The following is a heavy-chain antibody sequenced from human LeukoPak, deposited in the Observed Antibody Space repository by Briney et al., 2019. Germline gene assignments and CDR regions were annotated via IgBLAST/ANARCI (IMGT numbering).Heavy chain of an antibody. CDR1: GGSISSGSYY. V-gene: IGHV4-61*02. J-gene: IGHJ6*03. CDR3: ARDGYYYYYIDV. CDR2: IYTSGST. Sequence: PSETLSLTCTVSGGSISSGSYYWSWIRQPAGKGLEWIGRIYTSGSTNYNPSLKSRVTISVDTSKNQFSLKLSSVTAADTAVYYCARDGYYYYYIDVWGKGTTVTISS.